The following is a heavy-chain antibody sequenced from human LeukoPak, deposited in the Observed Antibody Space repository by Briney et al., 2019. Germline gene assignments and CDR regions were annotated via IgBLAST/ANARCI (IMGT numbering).Heavy chain of an antibody. CDR3: ARHLDYDSSAYV. CDR2: IDPSDSYT. J-gene: IGHJ4*02. CDR1: GYSFINYW. Sequence: PGESLKISCKGSGYSFINYWISWVRQMPGKGLEWMGRIDPSDSYTDYSPSFQGHVTISADKSISTAYLQWSSLKASDTAMYYCARHLDYDSSAYVWGQGTLVTVSS. D-gene: IGHD3-22*01. V-gene: IGHV5-10-1*01.